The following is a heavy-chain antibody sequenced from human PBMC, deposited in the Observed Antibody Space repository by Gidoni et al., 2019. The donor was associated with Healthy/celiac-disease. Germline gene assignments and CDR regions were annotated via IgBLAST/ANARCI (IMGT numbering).Heavy chain of an antibody. V-gene: IGHV1-69*06. J-gene: IGHJ5*02. CDR1: GGTFSSYA. CDR2: IITIFGTA. Sequence: QVQLVQSGAEVKKPGSSVKVSCKASGGTFSSYAISWVRQAPGQGLEWMGGIITIFGTANYAQKCQGRVKMTEDKSTSTAYMELSSLRSEDTAVYYCARDPKNGFDPWGQGTLVTVSS. CDR3: ARDPKNGFDP.